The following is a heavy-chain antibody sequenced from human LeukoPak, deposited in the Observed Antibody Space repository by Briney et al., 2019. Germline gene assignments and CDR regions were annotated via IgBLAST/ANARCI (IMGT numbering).Heavy chain of an antibody. V-gene: IGHV3-30*02. Sequence: GGSLKLSCAASGFTFSSYGMHWVRQAPGKGLEWVAFIRSDGSNKYSADSVKGRFTISRDNSKNTLYLQMNSLRADDTAVYYCAMKAVPRPRLHDAFDFWGQGTVVSVSS. CDR3: AMKAVPRPRLHDAFDF. CDR1: GFTFSSYG. D-gene: IGHD5-24*01. CDR2: IRSDGSNK. J-gene: IGHJ3*01.